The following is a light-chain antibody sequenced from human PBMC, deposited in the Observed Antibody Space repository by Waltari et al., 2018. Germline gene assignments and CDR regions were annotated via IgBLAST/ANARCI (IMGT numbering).Light chain of an antibody. Sequence: EIVLTQSPGTLSLSPGERATLSCRASQSVSRYLAWYQQKPGQAPRLLIYEASRRATGIPDRFSGSGSGTEFTLTISRLEPEDFAVYYCQKYGTLPATFGQGTKVEIK. CDR1: QSVSRY. V-gene: IGKV3-20*01. J-gene: IGKJ1*01. CDR3: QKYGTLPAT. CDR2: EAS.